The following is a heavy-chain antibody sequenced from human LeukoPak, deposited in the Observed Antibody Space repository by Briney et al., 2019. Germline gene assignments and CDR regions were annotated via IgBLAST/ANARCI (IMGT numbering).Heavy chain of an antibody. CDR1: GFTFGDTW. D-gene: IGHD3/OR15-3a*01. J-gene: IGHJ4*02. CDR2: IKQDGSEK. CDR3: ATSYDMGWLIGY. V-gene: IGHV3-7*03. Sequence: SGGSLGLSCAASGFTFGDTWMNWVRQVPGQGLEWVANIKQDGSEKFYVASVKGRFTISRDNGKSSLYLQMNSLRAEDTALYYCATSYDMGWLIGYWGQGTLVTVSS.